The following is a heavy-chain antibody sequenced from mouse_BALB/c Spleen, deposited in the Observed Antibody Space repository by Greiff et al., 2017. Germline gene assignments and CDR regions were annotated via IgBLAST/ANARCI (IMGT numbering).Heavy chain of an antibody. CDR2: ISNGGGST. CDR1: GFTFSSYT. J-gene: IGHJ4*01. Sequence: EVQLVESGGGLVQPGGSLKLSCAASGFTFSSYTMSWVRQTPEKRLEWVAYISNGGGSTYYPDTVKGRFTISRDNAKNTLYLQMSSLKSEDTAMYYCARRRGNYRYDGYAMDYWGQGTSVTVSS. V-gene: IGHV5-12-2*01. CDR3: ARRRGNYRYDGYAMDY. D-gene: IGHD2-14*01.